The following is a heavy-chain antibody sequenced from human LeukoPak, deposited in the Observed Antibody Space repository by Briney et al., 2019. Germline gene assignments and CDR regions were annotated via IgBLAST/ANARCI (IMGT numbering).Heavy chain of an antibody. D-gene: IGHD4-17*01. CDR1: GYTFTSYD. CDR2: MNPNSGNT. Sequence: ASVKVSCTASGYTFTSYDINWVRQAPGQGLEWMGWMNPNSGNTGYAQKFQGRVTITRNTSISTAYMELSSLRSEDTAVYYCTRDTGTTGEVKFDPWGQGTLVTVSS. CDR3: TRDTGTTGEVKFDP. J-gene: IGHJ5*02. V-gene: IGHV1-8*03.